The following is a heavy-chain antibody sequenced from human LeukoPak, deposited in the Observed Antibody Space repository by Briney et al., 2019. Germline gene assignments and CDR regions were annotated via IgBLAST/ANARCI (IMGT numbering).Heavy chain of an antibody. Sequence: PSETLSLTCTVSGGSISSYYWSWIRQPPGKGLEWIGYIYYSGSTNYNPSLKSRVTISVDTSKNQFSLKLSSVTAADTAAYYCARVWAVPAAIPPVYYYYMDVWGKGTTVTISS. CDR3: ARVWAVPAAIPPVYYYYMDV. CDR2: IYYSGST. V-gene: IGHV4-59*01. D-gene: IGHD2-2*02. CDR1: GGSISSYY. J-gene: IGHJ6*03.